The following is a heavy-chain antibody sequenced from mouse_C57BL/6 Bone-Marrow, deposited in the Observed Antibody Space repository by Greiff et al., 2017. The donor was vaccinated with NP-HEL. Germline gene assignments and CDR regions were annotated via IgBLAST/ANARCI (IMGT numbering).Heavy chain of an antibody. CDR3: ARDGGRGY. CDR2: IYPRSGNT. CDR1: GYTFTSYG. D-gene: IGHD2-3*01. J-gene: IGHJ2*01. Sequence: QVQLKESGAELARPGASVKLSCKASGYTFTSYGISWVKQRTGQGLEWIGEIYPRSGNTYYNEKFKGKATLTADKSSSTAYMELRSLTSEDSAVYFCARDGGRGYWGQGTTLTVSS. V-gene: IGHV1-81*01.